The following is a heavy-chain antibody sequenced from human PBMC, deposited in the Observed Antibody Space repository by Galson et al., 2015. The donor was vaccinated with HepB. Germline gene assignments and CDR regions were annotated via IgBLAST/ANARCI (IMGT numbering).Heavy chain of an antibody. D-gene: IGHD4-17*01. Sequence: SVKVSCKASGGTFSSYAISWVRQAPGQGLEWMGGIIPIFGTANYAQKFQGRVTTTADESTSTAYMELSSLRSEDTAVYYCARGCRMGATTQDYGDYWGLEVCFDYWGQGTLVTVSS. CDR2: IIPIFGTA. CDR3: ARGCRMGATTQDYGDYWGLEVCFDY. V-gene: IGHV1-69*13. J-gene: IGHJ4*02. CDR1: GGTFSSYA.